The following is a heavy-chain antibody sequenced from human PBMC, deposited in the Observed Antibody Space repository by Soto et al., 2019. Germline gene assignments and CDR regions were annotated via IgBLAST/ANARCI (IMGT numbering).Heavy chain of an antibody. CDR1: GGSFSGHY. CDR2: ITRSGNT. V-gene: IGHV4-34*01. J-gene: IGHJ4*02. D-gene: IGHD3-3*01. CDR3: ACNYYDFWSGYYSVGYFDY. Sequence: SETLSLTCAVYGGSFSGHYWTWIRQPPGKGLEWVGEITRSGNTNYNPSLKSRITITVDTSKNQFSLKLSSVTAADKTMYYCACNYYDFWSGYYSVGYFDYWAQGTPVTVSS.